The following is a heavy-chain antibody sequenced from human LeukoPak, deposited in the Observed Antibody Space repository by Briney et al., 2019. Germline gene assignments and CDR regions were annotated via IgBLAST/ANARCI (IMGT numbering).Heavy chain of an antibody. CDR1: GFTFSSYG. J-gene: IGHJ4*02. D-gene: IGHD6-13*01. CDR3: AKVLGIAAAGGHY. Sequence: GGSLRLSCAASGFTFSSYGMHWVRQAPGKGLEWVAVIWYDGSNKYYADSVKGRFTISRDNSKNTLYLQMNSLRAEDTAVYYCAKVLGIAAAGGHYWGQGTLVTVSS. V-gene: IGHV3-30*02. CDR2: IWYDGSNK.